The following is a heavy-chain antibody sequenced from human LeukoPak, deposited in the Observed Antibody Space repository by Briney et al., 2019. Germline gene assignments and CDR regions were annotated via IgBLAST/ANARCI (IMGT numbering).Heavy chain of an antibody. Sequence: SETLSLTCTVSGGSISSFYWSWIRQPAGEGLEWIGRIYSSGSTNCNPSLKSRVTMSVDTSKNQFSLRLTSVTAADTAVYYCARLSGSNPYYYYGMDVWGQGTTVTVSS. V-gene: IGHV4-4*07. CDR3: ARLSGSNPYYYYGMDV. J-gene: IGHJ6*02. D-gene: IGHD3-10*01. CDR1: GGSISSFY. CDR2: IYSSGST.